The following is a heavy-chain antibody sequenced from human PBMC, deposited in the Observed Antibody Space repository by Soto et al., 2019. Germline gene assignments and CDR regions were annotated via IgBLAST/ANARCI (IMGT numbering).Heavy chain of an antibody. V-gene: IGHV1-18*04. CDR3: ARVQLYNWNLYGMDV. Sequence: GASVKVSCKASGYTFTSYGISWVRQAPGQGLEWMGWISAYNGNTNYAQKLQGRVTMATDTSTSTAYMELRSLRSDDTAVYYCARVQLYNWNLYGMDVWGQGTTVTVSS. D-gene: IGHD1-20*01. CDR1: GYTFTSYG. J-gene: IGHJ6*02. CDR2: ISAYNGNT.